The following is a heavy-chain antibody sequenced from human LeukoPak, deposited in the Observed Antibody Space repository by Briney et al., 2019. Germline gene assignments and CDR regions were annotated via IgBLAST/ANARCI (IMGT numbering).Heavy chain of an antibody. CDR3: AKDGQDSSFDY. J-gene: IGHJ4*02. CDR2: ISYDGSNK. CDR1: GFTFSSYA. Sequence: GGSLRLSCAASGFTFSSYAMHWVRQAPGKGLEWVAVISYDGSNKYYADSVKGRFTISRDNSKNTLYLQMNSLRAEDTAVYYCAKDGQDSSFDYWGQGTLVTVSS. V-gene: IGHV3-30*04.